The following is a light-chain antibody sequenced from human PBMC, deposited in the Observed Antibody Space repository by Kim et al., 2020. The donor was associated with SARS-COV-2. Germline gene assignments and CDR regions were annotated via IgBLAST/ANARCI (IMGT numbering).Light chain of an antibody. CDR3: HQYGSSALT. CDR2: GSS. V-gene: IGKV3-20*01. CDR1: QSVSINF. Sequence: EIVLTQSPGTLSLSPGERATLSCRASQSVSINFLACFQQTPGQTPRLLIYGSSSRATGIPDRSSGSVSGTDFTLTISRLEPEDFAVYYCHQYGSSALTFGGGTTVEIK. J-gene: IGKJ4*01.